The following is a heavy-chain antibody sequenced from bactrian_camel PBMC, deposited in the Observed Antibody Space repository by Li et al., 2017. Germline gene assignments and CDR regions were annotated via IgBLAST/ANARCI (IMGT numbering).Heavy chain of an antibody. J-gene: IGHJ4*01. CDR2: IDRADGST. V-gene: IGHV3S1*01. D-gene: IGHD4*01. Sequence: HVQLVESGGGSVPVGGSLRLSCVSSVGYVFSSHCMGWFLQAPGKEREGVAAIDRADGSTNYADSVKGRFTISKDNAKNTLYLQMDSLKPVDTAMYYCAADPRYRSWAAGATILPRSFTYWGQGTQVTVS. CDR3: AADPRYRSWAAGATILPRSFTY. CDR1: GYVFSSHC.